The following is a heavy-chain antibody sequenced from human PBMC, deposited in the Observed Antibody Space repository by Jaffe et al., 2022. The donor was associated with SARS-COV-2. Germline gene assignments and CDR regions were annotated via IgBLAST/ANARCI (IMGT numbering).Heavy chain of an antibody. V-gene: IGHV3-23*04. CDR1: GFTFSSYA. J-gene: IGHJ3*02. D-gene: IGHD1-1*01. Sequence: EVQLVESGGGLVQPGGSLRLSCVASGFTFSSYAMSWVRQAPGKGLEWVSPFSGSGASTDYADSVKGRFTISRDNFKKTLYLQIKSLRVEDTALYYCARAIGIGAFDIWGQGTMVTVSS. CDR3: ARAIGIGAFDI. CDR2: FSGSGAST.